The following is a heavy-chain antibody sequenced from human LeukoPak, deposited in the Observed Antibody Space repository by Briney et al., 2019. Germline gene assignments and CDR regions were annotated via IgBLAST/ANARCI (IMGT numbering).Heavy chain of an antibody. D-gene: IGHD5-18*01. CDR3: ARGIRGYSYGFYY. CDR2: INPNSGGT. J-gene: IGHJ4*02. V-gene: IGHV1-2*02. CDR1: GYTFTSYY. Sequence: ASVKVSCKASGYTFTSYYMHWVRRAPGQGLEWMGWINPNSGGTNYAQKFQGRVTMTRDTSISTAYMELSRLRSDDTAVYYCARGIRGYSYGFYYWGQGTLVTVSS.